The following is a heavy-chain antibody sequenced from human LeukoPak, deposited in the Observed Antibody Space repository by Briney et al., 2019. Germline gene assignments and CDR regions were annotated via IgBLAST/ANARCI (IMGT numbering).Heavy chain of an antibody. J-gene: IGHJ5*02. CDR3: ARDGQQLVPASWFDP. Sequence: ASVKVSCKASGYTFTTYGISWVRQAPGQGLEWMGWTSAYNDKTKYAQKLEGRVTMTTDTSTSTAYMELRSLRSDDTAVYYCARDGQQLVPASWFDPWGQGTLVTVSS. CDR2: TSAYNDKT. CDR1: GYTFTTYG. V-gene: IGHV1-18*01. D-gene: IGHD6-13*01.